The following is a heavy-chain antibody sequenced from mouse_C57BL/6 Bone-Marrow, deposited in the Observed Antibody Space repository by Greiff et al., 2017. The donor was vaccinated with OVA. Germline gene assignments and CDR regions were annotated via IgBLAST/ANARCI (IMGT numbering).Heavy chain of an antibody. D-gene: IGHD2-4*01. CDR3: VRHVSFYYDYDDYAMDY. V-gene: IGHV10-1*01. Sequence: EVQRVESGGGLVQPKGSLKLSCAASGSSFNTYAMNWVRQAPGKGLEWVARIRSKSNNYATYYADSVKDRFTISRDDSESMLYLQMNNLKTEDTAMYYCVRHVSFYYDYDDYAMDYWGQGTSVTVSS. CDR2: IRSKSNNYAT. J-gene: IGHJ4*01. CDR1: GSSFNTYA.